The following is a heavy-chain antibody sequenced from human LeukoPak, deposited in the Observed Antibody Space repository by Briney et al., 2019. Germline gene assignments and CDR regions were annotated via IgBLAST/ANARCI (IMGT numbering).Heavy chain of an antibody. D-gene: IGHD3-10*01. Sequence: GGSLRLSCAAPGFTFNNAWMTWVRQAPGMGLEWIARIKSTTDGGTTDYAAPVKGRFSISRDDSKNTVYLQMNSLKTEDTAVYYCTPERTRPMVRGEYWGYFECWGQGTLVTVSS. CDR2: IKSTTDGGTT. CDR3: TPERTRPMVRGEYWGYFEC. CDR1: GFTFNNAW. J-gene: IGHJ4*02. V-gene: IGHV3-15*01.